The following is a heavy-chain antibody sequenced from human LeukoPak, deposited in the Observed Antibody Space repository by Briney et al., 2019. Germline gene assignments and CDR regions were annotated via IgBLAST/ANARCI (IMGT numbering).Heavy chain of an antibody. V-gene: IGHV5-10-1*01. Sequence: GESLRISCEGSGYGFTSYWITWVRQMPGKGLEWMGRIDPSDSYTNYSPSFQGHVTTSADKSINTAYLQWSTLKASDTAMYYCARLVGYTHAHSDHWGQGTLVTVSS. D-gene: IGHD5-18*01. CDR3: ARLVGYTHAHSDH. CDR2: IDPSDSYT. CDR1: GYGFTSYW. J-gene: IGHJ4*02.